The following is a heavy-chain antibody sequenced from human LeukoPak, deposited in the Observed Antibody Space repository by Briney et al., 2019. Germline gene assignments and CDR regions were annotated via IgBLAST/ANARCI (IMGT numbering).Heavy chain of an antibody. J-gene: IGHJ4*02. CDR3: AREGGDLYYLDY. V-gene: IGHV4-34*01. CDR1: GGSFSGYY. D-gene: IGHD2-21*02. Sequence: PSETLSLTCAVYGGSFSGYYWSWIRQPPGKGLEWIGEINHSGSTNYNPSLKSRVTISVDTSKNQFSLKLSSVTAADTAVYYCAREGGDLYYLDYWGQGTLVTVSS. CDR2: INHSGST.